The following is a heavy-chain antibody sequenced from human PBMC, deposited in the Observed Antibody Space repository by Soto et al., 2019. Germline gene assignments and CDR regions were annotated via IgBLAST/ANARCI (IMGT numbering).Heavy chain of an antibody. CDR3: ARDRDYYDTSGYYYYFDH. V-gene: IGHV3-33*01. CDR1: GFTFSNYG. Sequence: GSLRLSCAASGFTFSNYGMHWVRQAPGKGLEWMAVIWYNGINKYYVDSVKGRFTISRDNSKNTLYLQMNSLRAEDTAVYYCARDRDYYDTSGYYYYFDHWGRGTLVTVSS. CDR2: IWYNGINK. J-gene: IGHJ4*02. D-gene: IGHD3-22*01.